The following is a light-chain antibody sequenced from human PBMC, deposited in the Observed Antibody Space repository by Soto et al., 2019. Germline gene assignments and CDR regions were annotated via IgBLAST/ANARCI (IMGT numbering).Light chain of an antibody. Sequence: QSVLTQPASLSGSPGQSITISCTGTSSDIGAYDYVSWFQQHPGKAPKLMIYEVSNRPSGVSDRFSGSKSGNKASLIISNLEAEDESDYYCGSYTSTDTPFVFGTGTKVTVL. CDR3: GSYTSTDTPFV. J-gene: IGLJ1*01. V-gene: IGLV2-14*01. CDR1: SSDIGAYDY. CDR2: EVS.